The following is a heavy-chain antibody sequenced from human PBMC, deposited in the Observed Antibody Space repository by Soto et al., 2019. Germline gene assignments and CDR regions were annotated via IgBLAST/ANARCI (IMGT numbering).Heavy chain of an antibody. V-gene: IGHV1-18*04. CDR3: ARDIVVVVAATYDAFDI. J-gene: IGHJ3*02. D-gene: IGHD2-15*01. CDR2: ISAYNGNT. Sequence: SVKVSCKASGYTFTSYGISWVRQAPGQGLEWMGWISAYNGNTNYAQKLQGRVTMTTDTSTSTAYVELRSLRSDDTAVYYCARDIVVVVAATYDAFDIWGQGTMVTVSS. CDR1: GYTFTSYG.